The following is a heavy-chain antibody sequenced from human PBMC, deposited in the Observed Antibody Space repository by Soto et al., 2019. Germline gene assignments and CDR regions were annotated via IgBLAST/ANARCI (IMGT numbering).Heavy chain of an antibody. D-gene: IGHD2-8*02. V-gene: IGHV3-33*05. J-gene: IGHJ3*01. CDR2: ISHDGSKQ. CDR1: AFTFSHYG. Sequence: QVQLVESGGGVVQPGRSLRLSCAASAFTFSHYGMHWVRQAPGKGLEWVTLISHDGSKQFYTDSVKGRFTISRDNTKNTLYLLKDWLTVQDTAMYYFVRDAGGGPNAFEVWGQGTMVTVSS. CDR3: VRDAGGGPNAFEV.